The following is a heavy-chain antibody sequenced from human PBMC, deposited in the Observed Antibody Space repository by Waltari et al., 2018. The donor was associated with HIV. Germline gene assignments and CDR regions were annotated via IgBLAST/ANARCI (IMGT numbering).Heavy chain of an antibody. Sequence: QVQLVQSGAEVKKPGASVTVSCKASGYTFTSYDINWVRQATGQGLEWLGWMNPNSGNTGYAQKFQGRVTMTRNTSISTAYMELSSLRSEDTAVYYCARALQFPYDFWSGSDERYYYYGMDVWGQGTTVTVSS. J-gene: IGHJ6*02. D-gene: IGHD3-3*01. CDR2: MNPNSGNT. V-gene: IGHV1-8*01. CDR1: GYTFTSYD. CDR3: ARALQFPYDFWSGSDERYYYYGMDV.